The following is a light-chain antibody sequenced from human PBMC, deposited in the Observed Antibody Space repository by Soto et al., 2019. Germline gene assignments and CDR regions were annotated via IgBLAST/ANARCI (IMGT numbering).Light chain of an antibody. CDR3: HQYGESPPT. CDR2: GAG. Sequence: EVVLTQSPGTLSLSPGERVTVSCRASQNVRKYLAWYQQKPGQAPRLVIYGAGTRGSGVPDRFSGSGSGTDFTLTINSLESDDSAVYYCHQYGESPPTFGGRNKGEI. V-gene: IGKV3-20*01. CDR1: QNVRKY. J-gene: IGKJ4*01.